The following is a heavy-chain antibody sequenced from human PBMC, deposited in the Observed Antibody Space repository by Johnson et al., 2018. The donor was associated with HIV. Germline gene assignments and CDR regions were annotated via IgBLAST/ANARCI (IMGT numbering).Heavy chain of an antibody. Sequence: QVQLVESGGGVVQPGRSLRLSCAASGFSFSSYGMHWVRQAPGKRLEWVAAISYDGSNKYYADSVKGRFTISRDNSKNTLYLQMNSLRAEDTAVYYCAKDREYYYDSAAFDIWGQGTMVTVSS. D-gene: IGHD3-22*01. CDR1: GFSFSSYG. CDR2: ISYDGSNK. J-gene: IGHJ3*02. CDR3: AKDREYYYDSAAFDI. V-gene: IGHV3-30*18.